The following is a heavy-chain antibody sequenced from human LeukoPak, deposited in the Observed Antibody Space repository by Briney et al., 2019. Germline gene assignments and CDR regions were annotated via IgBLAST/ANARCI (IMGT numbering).Heavy chain of an antibody. CDR2: INPSGGST. J-gene: IGHJ4*02. V-gene: IGHV1-46*01. D-gene: IGHD3-22*01. Sequence: GASVKVSCKASGYTFTSYYMHWVRQAPGQGLEWMGIINPSGGSTSYAQKFQGRVTMTRDTSTSTVYMELSSLRSEDTAVYYCARVPGMYYYDSSGYGGFGYWGRGTLVTVSS. CDR3: ARVPGMYYYDSSGYGGFGY. CDR1: GYTFTSYY.